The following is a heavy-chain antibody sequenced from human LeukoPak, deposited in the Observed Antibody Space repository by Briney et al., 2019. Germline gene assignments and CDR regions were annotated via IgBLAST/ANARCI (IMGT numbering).Heavy chain of an antibody. D-gene: IGHD3-22*01. J-gene: IGHJ4*02. CDR2: ISYSGST. CDR1: GGSISSSTYN. Sequence: SETLSLTCTVSGGSISSSTYNWDWIRQPPGKGLEWIGRISYSGSTYYNPSLKSRVTISVDTSKNQFSLKLSSVTAADTAVYYCARDATSWSGYYYPIYYFDYWGQGTLVTVSS. V-gene: IGHV4-39*07. CDR3: ARDATSWSGYYYPIYYFDY.